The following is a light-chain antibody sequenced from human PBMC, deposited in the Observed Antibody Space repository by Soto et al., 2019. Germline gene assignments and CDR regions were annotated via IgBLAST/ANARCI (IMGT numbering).Light chain of an antibody. CDR2: SNN. Sequence: QAVVTQPPSVSGAPGQRDTISCTGSSSNIGAGYDVHWYQQLPGTAPKLLIYSNNNRPSGVPDRFSGSKSGTSASLAITGLQAEDEADYYCQSFDSSLSGWVFGGGTKVTVL. J-gene: IGLJ3*02. CDR1: SSNIGAGYD. V-gene: IGLV1-40*01. CDR3: QSFDSSLSGWV.